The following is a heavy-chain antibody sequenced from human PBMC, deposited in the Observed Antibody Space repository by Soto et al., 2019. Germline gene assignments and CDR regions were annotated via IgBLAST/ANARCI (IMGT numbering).Heavy chain of an antibody. J-gene: IGHJ4*02. D-gene: IGHD6-19*01. CDR2: VYYSGST. CDR1: GDSVSRYY. V-gene: IGHV4-59*02. CDR3: ARGQSISAWALFDY. Sequence: QVQLQESGPGLVKPSETLSLTCTVSGDSVSRYYCHWIRQVPGKGLEWIAYVYYSGSTNYNPSLKSRATISLDTSKNQFSLKLTSVTAADTAVYYCARGQSISAWALFDYWGQGTLVTVSS.